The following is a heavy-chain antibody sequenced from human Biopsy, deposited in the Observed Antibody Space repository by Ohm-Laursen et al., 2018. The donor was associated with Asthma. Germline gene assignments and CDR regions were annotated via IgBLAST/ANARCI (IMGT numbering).Heavy chain of an antibody. Sequence: SQTLSLASSVYRFTSNAMSWVCQRPRQGQGWVSASSGSGGSTYYADSVKGRFTISRDNSKNTLYLQMNSLRAEDTAVYYCAKAERYLDWYWFDPWGQGTLVTVSS. D-gene: IGHD3-9*01. V-gene: IGHV3-23*01. CDR1: VYRFTSNA. J-gene: IGHJ5*02. CDR3: AKAERYLDWYWFDP. CDR2: SSGSGGST.